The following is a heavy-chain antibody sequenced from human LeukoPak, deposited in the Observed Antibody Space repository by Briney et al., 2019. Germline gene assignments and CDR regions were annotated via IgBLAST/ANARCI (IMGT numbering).Heavy chain of an antibody. J-gene: IGHJ6*03. V-gene: IGHV3-21*01. CDR3: TRGSSWSQYYYYYYMDV. Sequence: PGGSLRLSCAASGFTFDSYSMNWVRQAPGKGLEWVSSITTTGSYIYYADSVKGRFTISRDNAMNSLYLEMNSLRAEDTAVYYCTRGSSWSQYYYYYYMDVWGEGTTVTVSS. D-gene: IGHD6-19*01. CDR2: ITTTGSYI. CDR1: GFTFDSYS.